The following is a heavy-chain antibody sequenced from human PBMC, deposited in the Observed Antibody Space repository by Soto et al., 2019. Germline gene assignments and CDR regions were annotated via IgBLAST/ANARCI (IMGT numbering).Heavy chain of an antibody. CDR3: AKDMWNDIVLVPAVFDY. Sequence: PGGSLRLSCAASGFTFDDYGMSWVRQAPGKGLEWVSGISWNSGSIGYADSVKGRFTISRDNAKNSLYLQMNSLRAEDTALYYCAKDMWNDIVLVPAVFDYWGQGTLVTVSS. CDR2: ISWNSGSI. J-gene: IGHJ4*02. V-gene: IGHV3-9*01. CDR1: GFTFDDYG. D-gene: IGHD2-2*01.